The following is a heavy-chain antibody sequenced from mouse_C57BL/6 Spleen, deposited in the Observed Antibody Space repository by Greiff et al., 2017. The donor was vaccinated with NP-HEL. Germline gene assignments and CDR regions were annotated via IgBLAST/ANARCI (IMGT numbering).Heavy chain of an antibody. V-gene: IGHV1-7*01. CDR1: GYTFTSYW. CDR2: INPSSGYT. D-gene: IGHD2-1*01. J-gene: IGHJ4*01. Sequence: VQLQQSGAELAKPGASVKLSCKASGYTFTSYWMHWVKQRPGQGLEWIGYINPSSGYTKYNQKFKDKATLTADKSSSIAYMQLSSLTYEDSAVYYCAREGDGKNYAMDYWGQGTSVTVSS. CDR3: AREGDGKNYAMDY.